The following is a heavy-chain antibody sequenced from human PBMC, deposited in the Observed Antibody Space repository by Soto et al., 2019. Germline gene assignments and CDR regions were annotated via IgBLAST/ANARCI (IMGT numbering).Heavy chain of an antibody. CDR2: VSGYNGNT. D-gene: IGHD3-16*01. CDR1: GYTFTNFG. Sequence: QVQLVQSGAEVKKPGASVKVSCKASGYTFTNFGISWVRQAPGQGLEWMGWVSGYNGNTNYAQNFQGRVTMTTDTPTATASMEMRSLRSDHTAVYHCARWGSPIDYWGQGTLVTVSS. J-gene: IGHJ4*02. V-gene: IGHV1-18*01. CDR3: ARWGSPIDY.